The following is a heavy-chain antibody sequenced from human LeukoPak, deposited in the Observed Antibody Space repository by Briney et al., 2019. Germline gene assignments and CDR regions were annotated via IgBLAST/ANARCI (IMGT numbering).Heavy chain of an antibody. CDR3: ARGRGCDY. J-gene: IGHJ4*02. CDR2: IKQDGSEE. CDR1: GFTFSSYL. Sequence: PGGSLRLSCAASGFTFSSYLMSWVRQAPGKGLEWVANIKQDGSEEYYVDSVKGRFTISRDNTKNSLFLQMNSLRAEDTAVYYCARGRGCDYWGQGTLVTVSS. V-gene: IGHV3-7*05. D-gene: IGHD6-19*01.